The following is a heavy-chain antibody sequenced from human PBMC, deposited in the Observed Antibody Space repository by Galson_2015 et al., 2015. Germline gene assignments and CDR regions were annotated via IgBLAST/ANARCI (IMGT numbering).Heavy chain of an antibody. V-gene: IGHV3-74*01. CDR3: ARAMYSSGWPWYFDL. Sequence: SLRLSCAASGFTFSNYWMHWVRQAPGKGLLWVSRINTDGSSTNYADSVKGRFTISRDNAENSLYLQMNSLRAEDTAVYYCARAMYSSGWPWYFDLWGRGTLVTVSS. CDR2: INTDGSST. D-gene: IGHD6-19*01. J-gene: IGHJ2*01. CDR1: GFTFSNYW.